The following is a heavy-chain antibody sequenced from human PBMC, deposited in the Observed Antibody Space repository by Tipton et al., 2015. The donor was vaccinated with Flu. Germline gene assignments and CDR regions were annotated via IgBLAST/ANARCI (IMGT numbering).Heavy chain of an antibody. V-gene: IGHV3-48*03. CDR2: ITPSGSTK. J-gene: IGHJ4*02. Sequence: GSLRLSCAASGFDFSTFAMAWVRQAPGKGLEWVSHITPSGSTKYYADAVRGRFTISRDNAKNSLYLQMNSLGAEDTAVYYCTRGSIRLCDYWGQGTLVSVSS. CDR1: GFDFSTFA. D-gene: IGHD2/OR15-2a*01. CDR3: TRGSIRLCDY.